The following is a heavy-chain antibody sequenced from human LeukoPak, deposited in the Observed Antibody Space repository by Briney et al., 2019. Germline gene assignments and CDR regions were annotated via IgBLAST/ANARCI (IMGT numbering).Heavy chain of an antibody. Sequence: ASVKVSCKASGFTFTSSAMHWVRQAPGQGLEWLGLITPSGGSTWYAQKFRGRVTMTRDMSTSTDYMELSSLRSEDTAVYYCARDNSVGDYAWWFDPWGQGTLVTVSS. V-gene: IGHV1-46*01. CDR3: ARDNSVGDYAWWFDP. CDR1: GFTFTSSA. D-gene: IGHD1-26*01. J-gene: IGHJ5*02. CDR2: ITPSGGST.